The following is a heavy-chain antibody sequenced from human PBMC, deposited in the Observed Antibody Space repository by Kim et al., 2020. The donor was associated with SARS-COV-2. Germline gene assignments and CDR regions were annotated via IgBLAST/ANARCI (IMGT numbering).Heavy chain of an antibody. CDR1: GGTFSSYA. V-gene: IGHV1-69*04. J-gene: IGHJ4*02. Sequence: SVKVSCKASGGTFSSYAISWVRQAPGQGLEWMGRIIPILGIANYAQKFQGRVTITADKSTSTAYMELSSLRSEDTAVYYCAREKGWGDCSSTSCFFDYWGQGTLVTVSS. D-gene: IGHD2-2*01. CDR2: IIPILGIA. CDR3: AREKGWGDCSSTSCFFDY.